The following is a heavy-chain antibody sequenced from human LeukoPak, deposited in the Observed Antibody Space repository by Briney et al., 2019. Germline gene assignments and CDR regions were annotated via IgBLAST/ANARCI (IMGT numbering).Heavy chain of an antibody. V-gene: IGHV4-4*09. CDR1: GGYISAYY. CDR3: ARLSATRRYRYFDY. J-gene: IGHJ4*02. D-gene: IGHD3-16*02. Sequence: SETLSLTCAVSGGYISAYYWNWLRQPPGKGLEWIGYIFTGSTTYNPSLKSRVTISVDTSKNQFSLKLSSVTAADTAVYYCARLSATRRYRYFDYWGQGTLVTVSS. CDR2: IFTGST.